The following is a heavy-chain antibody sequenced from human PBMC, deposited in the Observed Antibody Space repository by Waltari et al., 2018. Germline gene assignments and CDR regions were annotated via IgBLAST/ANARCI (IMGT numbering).Heavy chain of an antibody. V-gene: IGHV3-21*01. CDR3: VSGGWGFYFDY. CDR1: GFSFRSYS. D-gene: IGHD7-27*01. CDR2: ISSSTTYI. J-gene: IGHJ4*02. Sequence: EVQLVESGGGLVKPGGSLRLSFGASGFSFRSYSMNWVRPAPGKGLEWVSSISSSTTYIHYADSVKGRFTISRDNAKNSLYLQMNSLRVEDTAVYYCVSGGWGFYFDYWGQGTVVTVSS.